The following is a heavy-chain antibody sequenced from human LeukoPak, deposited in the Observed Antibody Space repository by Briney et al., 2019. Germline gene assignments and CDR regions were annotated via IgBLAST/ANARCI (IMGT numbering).Heavy chain of an antibody. CDR2: MNPNSGNT. CDR3: ARLGCSGWSGNYFFDY. J-gene: IGHJ4*02. CDR1: GYTFTSYD. D-gene: IGHD3-3*01. Sequence: ASVNVSCKASGYTFTSYDINWVRQATGQGLEWMGWMNPNSGNTGYAQKFQGRVTITRNTSISTAYMELSSLRSEDTAVYYCARLGCSGWSGNYFFDYWGPGTLVTVSS. V-gene: IGHV1-8*03.